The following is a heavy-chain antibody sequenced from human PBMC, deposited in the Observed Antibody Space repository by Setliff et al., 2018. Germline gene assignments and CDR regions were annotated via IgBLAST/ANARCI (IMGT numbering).Heavy chain of an antibody. Sequence: PSETLSLTCTASDGSIRSGDHYWNWIRQHPGKGLEWLGYIWKSVSTFYNPSLTSRITMSVDTSRNLFSMELASVTAADTAIYYCARKMRMSGRGHWYCDVWGRGTLVTVS. CDR2: IWKSVST. CDR3: ARKMRMSGRGHWYCDV. CDR1: DGSIRSGDHY. V-gene: IGHV4-31*03. J-gene: IGHJ2*01.